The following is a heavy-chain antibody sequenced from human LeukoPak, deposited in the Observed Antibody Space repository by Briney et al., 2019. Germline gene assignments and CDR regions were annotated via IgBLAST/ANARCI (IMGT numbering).Heavy chain of an antibody. J-gene: IGHJ4*02. CDR2: ISYDGSNK. Sequence: GGSLRLSCAASGFTFSSYGMHWVRQAPGKGLEWVAVISYDGSNKYYADSVKGRFTISRDNSKNTLYLQMNSLRAEDTAVYYCAGIVWFGELLLDYWGQGTLVTVSS. V-gene: IGHV3-30*03. D-gene: IGHD3-10*01. CDR3: AGIVWFGELLLDY. CDR1: GFTFSSYG.